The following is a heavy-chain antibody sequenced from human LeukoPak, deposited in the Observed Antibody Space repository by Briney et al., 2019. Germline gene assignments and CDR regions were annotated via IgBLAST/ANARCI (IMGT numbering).Heavy chain of an antibody. D-gene: IGHD3-10*01. CDR3: AASKKYGSGSYYVYYMDV. CDR1: GGSISSYY. Sequence: PSETLSLTCTVSGGSISSYYWSWIRQPPGKGLEWIGYIYYSGSTNYNPSLKSRVTISVDTSKNQFSLRLSSVTAADTAVYYCAASKKYGSGSYYVYYMDVWGKGTTVTISS. CDR2: IYYSGST. J-gene: IGHJ6*03. V-gene: IGHV4-59*01.